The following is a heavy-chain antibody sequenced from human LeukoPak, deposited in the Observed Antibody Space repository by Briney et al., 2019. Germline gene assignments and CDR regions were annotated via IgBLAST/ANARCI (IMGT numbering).Heavy chain of an antibody. CDR1: GFTFSTHA. D-gene: IGHD4-17*01. V-gene: IGHV3-23*01. Sequence: GGSLRLSCAASGFTFSTHAMNWVRQAPGKGLEWVAIISGSGDTTYYADSVKGRFTISRDNSKNTLSLQVNSLRAEDTAVYYCARDLGPYGDYVFDYWGQGTRVTVSS. CDR2: ISGSGDTT. CDR3: ARDLGPYGDYVFDY. J-gene: IGHJ4*02.